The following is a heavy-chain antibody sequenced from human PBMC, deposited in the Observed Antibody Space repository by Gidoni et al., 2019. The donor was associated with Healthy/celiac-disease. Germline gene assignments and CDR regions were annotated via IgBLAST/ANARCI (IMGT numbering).Heavy chain of an antibody. CDR3: ARESRLYYDSSGYLDY. D-gene: IGHD3-22*01. V-gene: IGHV4-59*01. J-gene: IGHJ4*02. CDR2: IYYSGST. CDR1: GGSISSYY. Sequence: QVQLQESGPGLVKPSETLSLTCPVSGGSISSYYWSCIRQPPGKGLEWIGYIYYSGSTNDNPTLKSRVTISVDTSKNQFSLKLSSVTAADTAVYYCARESRLYYDSSGYLDYWGQGTLVTVSS.